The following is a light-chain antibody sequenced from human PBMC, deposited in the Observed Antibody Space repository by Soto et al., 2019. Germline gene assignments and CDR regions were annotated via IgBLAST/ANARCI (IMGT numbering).Light chain of an antibody. Sequence: QSALTQPASGSGSPGQSITISCTGTGSDVGLNFVSWYQQYPGKAPKLIIFEVTSRPSGVSSRFSGSRSGNTASLTISGLQTDDEGDYYCCSYSASRTRGVFGGGTKVTVL. V-gene: IGLV2-14*01. CDR1: GSDVGLNF. J-gene: IGLJ3*02. CDR2: EVT. CDR3: CSYSASRTRGV.